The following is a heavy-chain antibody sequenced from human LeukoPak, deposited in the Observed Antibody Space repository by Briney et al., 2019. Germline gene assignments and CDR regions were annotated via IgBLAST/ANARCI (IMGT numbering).Heavy chain of an antibody. J-gene: IGHJ4*02. V-gene: IGHV1-18*01. D-gene: IGHD5-18*01. Sequence: GASVKVSCKASGYTFTSYGISWVRQTPGQGLEWMGWISAYNGNTNYAQKLQGRVTMTTDTSTSTAYMELRSPRSDDTAVYYCARVGYSYGVIRAKFDYWGQGTLVTVSS. CDR3: ARVGYSYGVIRAKFDY. CDR1: GYTFTSYG. CDR2: ISAYNGNT.